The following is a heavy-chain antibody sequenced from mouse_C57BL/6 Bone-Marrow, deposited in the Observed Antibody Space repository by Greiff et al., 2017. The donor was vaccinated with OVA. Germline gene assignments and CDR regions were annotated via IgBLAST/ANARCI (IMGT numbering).Heavy chain of an antibody. Sequence: EVKLMESGGGLVQPGGSLKLSCAASGFTFSDYYMYWVRQTPEKRLEWVAYISNGGGSTYYPDTVKGRFTISRDNAKNTLYLQMSRLKSEDTAMYYCARRGFTTVDYAMDYWGQGTSVTVSS. CDR1: GFTFSDYY. CDR3: ARRGFTTVDYAMDY. J-gene: IGHJ4*01. CDR2: ISNGGGST. V-gene: IGHV5-12*01. D-gene: IGHD1-1*01.